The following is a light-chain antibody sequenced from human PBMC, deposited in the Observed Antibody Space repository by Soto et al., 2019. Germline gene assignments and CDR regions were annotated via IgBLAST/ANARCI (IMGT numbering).Light chain of an antibody. CDR3: AAWDDSLSGWV. J-gene: IGLJ3*02. CDR2: RNN. Sequence: QLVLTQPPSASGTPGQRVTISCSGSSSNIGSNYVYWYQQIPGTAPKLLIYRNNQRPSVVPDLFSGSKSXTSSSLAISGLRSADEADYYCAAWDDSLSGWVFGGGTKLTVL. V-gene: IGLV1-47*01. CDR1: SSNIGSNY.